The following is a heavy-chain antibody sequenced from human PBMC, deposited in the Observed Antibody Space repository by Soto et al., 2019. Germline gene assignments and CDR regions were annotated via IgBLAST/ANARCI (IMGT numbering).Heavy chain of an antibody. D-gene: IGHD6-19*01. Sequence: GSGPTLVNPTQTLTLTCTFSAFSLSSSGVGVGWIRQPPGKALEWLALIFWDGDTRYSPSLRSRLTITKDTSKNQVVLTMTNVDPVDTATYYCARRAPSRAVAGSFDSWGQGTLVTVSS. CDR3: ARRAPSRAVAGSFDS. CDR2: IFWDGDT. CDR1: AFSLSSSGVG. V-gene: IGHV2-5*02. J-gene: IGHJ4*02.